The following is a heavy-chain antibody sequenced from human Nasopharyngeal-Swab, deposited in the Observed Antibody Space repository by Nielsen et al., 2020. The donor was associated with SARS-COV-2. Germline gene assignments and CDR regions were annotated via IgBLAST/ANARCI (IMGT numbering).Heavy chain of an antibody. Sequence: GESLKISCAASGFTFSSYAMHWVRQAPGKGLEWVAVISYDGINKYYADSVKGRFTISRDNSKNTLYLQMNSLRAEDTAVYYCARDDDGSGWYEELDYWGQGTLVTVSS. CDR3: ARDDDGSGWYEELDY. J-gene: IGHJ4*02. V-gene: IGHV3-30-3*01. CDR2: ISYDGINK. CDR1: GFTFSSYA. D-gene: IGHD6-19*01.